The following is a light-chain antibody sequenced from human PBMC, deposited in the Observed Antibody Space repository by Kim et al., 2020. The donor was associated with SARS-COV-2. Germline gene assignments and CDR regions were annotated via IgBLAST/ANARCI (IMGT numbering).Light chain of an antibody. V-gene: IGLV2-14*03. CDR3: TSYTSSTTWV. CDR1: SSDVGGYNY. Sequence: GQSITISCTGTSSDVGGYNYVSWYQQHPGKPPKLMIYDVTNRPSGVSYRFSGSKSGNTASLIISGLQAEDEADYYCTSYTSSTTWVFGGGTTLTVL. J-gene: IGLJ3*02. CDR2: DVT.